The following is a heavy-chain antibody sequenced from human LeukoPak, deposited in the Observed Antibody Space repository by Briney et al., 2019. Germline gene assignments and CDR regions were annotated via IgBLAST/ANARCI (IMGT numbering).Heavy chain of an antibody. CDR2: IYPGDSDT. J-gene: IGHJ4*02. CDR3: ARQGRGYDSSGYYYDPFDY. D-gene: IGHD3-22*01. V-gene: IGHV5-51*01. CDR1: GYSFTSYW. Sequence: GESLKISCKGSGYSFTSYWIGWVRRMPGKGLEWMGIIYPGDSDTRYSPSFQGQVTISADKSISTAYLQWSSLKASDTAMYYCARQGRGYDSSGYYYDPFDYWGQGTLVTVSS.